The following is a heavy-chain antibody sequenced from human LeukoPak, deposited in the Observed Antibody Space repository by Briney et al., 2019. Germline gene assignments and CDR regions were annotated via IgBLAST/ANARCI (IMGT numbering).Heavy chain of an antibody. CDR3: ARLCGGDCYWDY. D-gene: IGHD2-21*02. V-gene: IGHV3-53*01. J-gene: IGHJ4*02. CDR1: GFTVSSNY. Sequence: PGGSLRLSCVVSGFTVSSNYMSWVRQAPGKGLEWVSVIYSGGSTYYADSVKGRFTISRDNSKNTLYLQMNSLRAEDTAVYYCARLCGGDCYWDYWGQGTLVTVSS. CDR2: IYSGGST.